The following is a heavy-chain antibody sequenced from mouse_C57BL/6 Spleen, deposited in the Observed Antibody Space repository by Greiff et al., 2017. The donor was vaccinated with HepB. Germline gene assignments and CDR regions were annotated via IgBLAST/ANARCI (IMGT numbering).Heavy chain of an antibody. CDR3: ARSRYYGSSLYYYAMDY. D-gene: IGHD1-1*01. Sequence: QVQLQQPGAELVKPGASVKLSCKASGYTFTSYWMHWVKQRPGQGLEWIGMIHPNSGSTNYNEKFKSKATLTVDKSSSTAYMQLSSLTSEDSAVYYCARSRYYGSSLYYYAMDYWGQGTSVTVSS. CDR1: GYTFTSYW. CDR2: IHPNSGST. V-gene: IGHV1-64*01. J-gene: IGHJ4*01.